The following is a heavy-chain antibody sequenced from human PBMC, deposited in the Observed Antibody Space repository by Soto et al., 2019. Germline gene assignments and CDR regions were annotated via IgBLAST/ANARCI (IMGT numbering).Heavy chain of an antibody. CDR1: GFTFSSYY. CDR3: VRDIVAPGSFLYFDY. J-gene: IGHJ4*02. CDR2: MNQDGSEK. Sequence: GGSLRLSCAASGFTFSSYYMTWVRQAPGEGLEWLANMNQDGSEKYYVDSVKGRFIISRDNAENTLYLELTNLRADDTAVYYCVRDIVAPGSFLYFDYGGQGTRVTVAP. V-gene: IGHV3-7*05. D-gene: IGHD5-12*01.